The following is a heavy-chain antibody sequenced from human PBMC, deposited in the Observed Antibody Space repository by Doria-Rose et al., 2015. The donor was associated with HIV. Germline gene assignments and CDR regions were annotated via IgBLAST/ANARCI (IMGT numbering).Heavy chain of an antibody. CDR1: GVSLSSPGMG. J-gene: IGHJ4*02. CDR3: ASIKSSRWYHKYYFDF. CDR2: IFSDDER. Sequence: QVTLKESGPVLVKPTETLTLTCTVSGVSLSSPGMGVSWIRQPPGKALEWLANIFSDDERSYKTSLRSRLTISRGTSKSKVVLTMTDMDPVDTATYYCASIKSSRWYHKYYFDFWGQGTRVIVSA. V-gene: IGHV2-26*01. D-gene: IGHD6-13*01.